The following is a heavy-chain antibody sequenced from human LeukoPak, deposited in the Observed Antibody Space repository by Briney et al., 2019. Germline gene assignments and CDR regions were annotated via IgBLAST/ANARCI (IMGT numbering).Heavy chain of an antibody. D-gene: IGHD6-19*01. J-gene: IGHJ3*02. CDR2: IYSGGST. Sequence: PGGSLRLSCAASRFTVSTNYMNWVRQAPGKGLEWVAVIYSGGSTYYADSVKGRFTISRDNSKNTLYLQMNSLRAEDTAVYYCARGAKQWRGPDPFDIWGQGTMVTVSS. CDR3: ARGAKQWRGPDPFDI. V-gene: IGHV3-66*01. CDR1: RFTVSTNY.